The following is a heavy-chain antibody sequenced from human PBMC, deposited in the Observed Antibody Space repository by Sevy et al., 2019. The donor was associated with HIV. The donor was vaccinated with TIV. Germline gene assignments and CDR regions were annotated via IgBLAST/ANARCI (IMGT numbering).Heavy chain of an antibody. CDR1: GFTFSSYW. V-gene: IGHV3-7*03. CDR3: ARDPGYYGSGSYPYYYYYMDV. Sequence: GGSLRLSCAASGFTFSSYWMSWVRQAPGKGLEWVANIKQDGSEKYYVDSVKGRFTISRDNAKNSLYLQMNSLGAEDTAVYYCARDPGYYGSGSYPYYYYYMDVWGKGTTVTVSS. J-gene: IGHJ6*03. CDR2: IKQDGSEK. D-gene: IGHD3-10*01.